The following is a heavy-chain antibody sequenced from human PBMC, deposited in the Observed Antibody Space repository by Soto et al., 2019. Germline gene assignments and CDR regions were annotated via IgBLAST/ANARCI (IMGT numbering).Heavy chain of an antibody. V-gene: IGHV1-18*01. CDR1: GYTFTNYG. CDR2: VSAYNRNT. J-gene: IGHJ4*02. CDR3: ARERQYEPLLY. D-gene: IGHD2-2*01. Sequence: QVQLVQSGVEVKKPGASVKVSCQASGYTFTNYGITWLRQAPGQGLEWMGWVSAYNRNTNYAQRFQDRATMTTDTSTRTAYMALRNLNSDATAIYFCARERQYEPLLYWGQGTLVTVSS.